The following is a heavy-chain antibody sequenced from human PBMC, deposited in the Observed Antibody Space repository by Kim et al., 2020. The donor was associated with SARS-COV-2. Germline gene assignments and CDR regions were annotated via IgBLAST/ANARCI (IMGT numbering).Heavy chain of an antibody. CDR2: INHSGST. Sequence: SETLSLTCAVYGGSFSGYYWSWIRQPPGKGLEWIGEINHSGSTNYNPSLKSRVTISVDTSKNQFSLKLSSVTAADTAVYYCARGRRKGIQLSRYFDYWGQGTLVTVSS. J-gene: IGHJ4*02. V-gene: IGHV4-34*01. CDR3: ARGRRKGIQLSRYFDY. CDR1: GGSFSGYY. D-gene: IGHD5-18*01.